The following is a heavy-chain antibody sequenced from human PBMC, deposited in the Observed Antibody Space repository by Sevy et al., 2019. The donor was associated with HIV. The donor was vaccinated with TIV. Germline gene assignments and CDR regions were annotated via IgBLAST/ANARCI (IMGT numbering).Heavy chain of an antibody. V-gene: IGHV3-64*01. CDR3: AREILPSTYYDFWSGYFSFPGMGAFDI. J-gene: IGHJ3*02. D-gene: IGHD3-3*01. Sequence: GGSLRLSCAASGFTFSSYAMHWVRQAPGKGLEYVSAISSNGGSTYYANSVKGRFTISRDNSKNTLYLQMGSLRAEDMAVYYCAREILPSTYYDFWSGYFSFPGMGAFDIWGQGTMVTVSS. CDR2: ISSNGGST. CDR1: GFTFSSYA.